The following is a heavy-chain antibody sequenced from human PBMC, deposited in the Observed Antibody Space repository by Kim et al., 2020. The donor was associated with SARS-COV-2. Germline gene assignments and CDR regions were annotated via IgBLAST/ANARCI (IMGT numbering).Heavy chain of an antibody. J-gene: IGHJ6*02. CDR2: ISSSGSTI. Sequence: GGSLRLSCAASGFTFSSYEMNWVRQAPGKGLEWVSYISSSGSTIYYADSVKGRFTISRDNAKNSLYLQMNSLRAEDTAVYYCATLDYGDSYYYYGIDVWGQGTTVTVSS. CDR3: ATLDYGDSYYYYGIDV. CDR1: GFTFSSYE. V-gene: IGHV3-48*03. D-gene: IGHD4-17*01.